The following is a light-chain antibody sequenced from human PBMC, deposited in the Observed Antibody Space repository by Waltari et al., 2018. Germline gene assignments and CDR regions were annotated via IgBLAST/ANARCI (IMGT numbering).Light chain of an antibody. J-gene: IGKJ1*01. CDR3: QHYVRLPAT. V-gene: IGKV3-20*01. Sequence: IVLTQSPGTLPLSPGESATLSCRASQCVSRSLAWYQQKPGQAPKLLIYGASTRATGIPDRFTGSGSGTDFSLTISSLEPEDFAIYFCQHYVRLPATFGQGTKVEIK. CDR2: GAS. CDR1: QCVSRS.